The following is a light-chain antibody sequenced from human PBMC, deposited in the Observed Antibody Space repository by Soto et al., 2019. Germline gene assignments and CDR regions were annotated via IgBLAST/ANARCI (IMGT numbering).Light chain of an antibody. CDR2: DAS. J-gene: IGKJ1*01. CDR1: QSVGSN. Sequence: EIVLTQSPGSLSLSPGEIATLSCRASQSVGSNLAWYQQKPGQAPRLLIYDASNRATGIPARFSGSGSGTDFTLTISSLEPEDFAVYFCQQRSNWPHTFGQGTKVDIK. CDR3: QQRSNWPHT. V-gene: IGKV3-11*01.